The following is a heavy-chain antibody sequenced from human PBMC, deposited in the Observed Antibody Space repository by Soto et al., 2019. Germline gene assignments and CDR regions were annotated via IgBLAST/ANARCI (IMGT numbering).Heavy chain of an antibody. CDR3: ASRDPGTSVDY. V-gene: IGHV4-4*02. D-gene: IGHD1-7*01. CDR1: GGSFTSNNW. CDR2: IYRTGST. Sequence: PSETLSLTCAVSGGSFTSNNWWTWVRQPPGQGLEWIGEIYRTGSTNYNPSFKSRVTIPLDKSENQFSLKVTSLTAADTAVYYRASRDPGTSVDYWGQGTLVTVSS. J-gene: IGHJ4*02.